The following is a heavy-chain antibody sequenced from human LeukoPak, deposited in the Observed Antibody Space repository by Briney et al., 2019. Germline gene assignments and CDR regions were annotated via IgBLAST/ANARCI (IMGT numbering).Heavy chain of an antibody. V-gene: IGHV3-48*01. Sequence: GGSLRLSCAASGFTFSSYSMNWVRQAPGKGLEWVSYISSSSSTIYYADSVKGRFAISRDNSKNTLYLQMNSLRAEDTAVYYCANAWAGEVDYWGQGTLVTVSS. CDR2: ISSSSSTI. CDR1: GFTFSSYS. CDR3: ANAWAGEVDY. J-gene: IGHJ4*02. D-gene: IGHD3-16*01.